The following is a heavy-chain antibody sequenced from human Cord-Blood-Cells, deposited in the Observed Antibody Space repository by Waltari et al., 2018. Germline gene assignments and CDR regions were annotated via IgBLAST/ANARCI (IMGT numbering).Heavy chain of an antibody. CDR1: GYTFTSYA. J-gene: IGHJ2*01. D-gene: IGHD6-6*01. CDR2: INAGNGNT. V-gene: IGHV1-3*01. Sequence: QVQLVQSGAEVKKPGAAVKVSCKASGYTFTSYAMPWVRQAPGQRLEWRGWINAGNGNTKYSQKFQGRVTITRDTSASTAYMELSSLRSEDTAVYYCARGSYSSSSWYFDLWGRGTLVTVSS. CDR3: ARGSYSSSSWYFDL.